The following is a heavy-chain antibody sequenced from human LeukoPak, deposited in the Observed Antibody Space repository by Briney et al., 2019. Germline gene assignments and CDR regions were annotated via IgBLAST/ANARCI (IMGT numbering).Heavy chain of an antibody. D-gene: IGHD2-15*01. CDR2: IYYSGST. J-gene: IGHJ4*02. Sequence: TSETLSLTCTVSGGSISNYYWSWIRQPPGKGLEWIGYIYYSGSTNYNPSLKSRVTISVDTSKNEFTLKLSSVTAADTAVYYCARVVCSGGSCYSDYWGQGTQVTVFS. CDR1: GGSISNYY. V-gene: IGHV4-59*01. CDR3: ARVVCSGGSCYSDY.